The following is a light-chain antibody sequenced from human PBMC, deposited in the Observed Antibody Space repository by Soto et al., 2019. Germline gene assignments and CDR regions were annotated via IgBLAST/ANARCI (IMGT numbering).Light chain of an antibody. CDR1: QRINNW. CDR2: KAS. J-gene: IGKJ1*01. Sequence: IRMTQSPSTLAASEGDRVTITCRASQRINNWLAWYQQKPGKAPKLLIYKASTLKSGVPSRFSGSGSGTEFTLTISSLQPDDFATYYCQHYNIYSEAFGQGTKVDIK. V-gene: IGKV1-5*03. CDR3: QHYNIYSEA.